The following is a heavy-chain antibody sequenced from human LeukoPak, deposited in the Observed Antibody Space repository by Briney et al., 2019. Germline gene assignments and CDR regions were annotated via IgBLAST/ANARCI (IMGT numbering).Heavy chain of an antibody. CDR2: INEDGSEK. CDR3: ASSSYSCSSS. Sequence: GGSLRLSCAASGFTFTNYWMIWVRQAPGKGLEWLANINEDGSEKYYVGSVEGRFTISRDNAKNSVFLEMNSLRVDDTAMYYCASSSYSCSSSWGQGTLVTVSS. D-gene: IGHD6-6*01. J-gene: IGHJ5*02. V-gene: IGHV3-7*01. CDR1: GFTFTNYW.